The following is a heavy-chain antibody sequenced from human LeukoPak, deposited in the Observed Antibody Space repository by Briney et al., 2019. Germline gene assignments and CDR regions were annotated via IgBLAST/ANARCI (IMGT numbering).Heavy chain of an antibody. CDR2: LSGPGGTT. CDR3: AKGVLRYFDWSEDAFDI. CDR1: GFTFSNYA. Sequence: GGSLRLSCAASGFTFSNYAMMWVRQAPGKGLEWVSALSGPGGTTYYADSVKGRFTISRDNSKNTLYLQMNSLRAEDTAVYYCAKGVLRYFDWSEDAFDIWGQGTMVTVSS. V-gene: IGHV3-23*01. J-gene: IGHJ3*02. D-gene: IGHD3-9*01.